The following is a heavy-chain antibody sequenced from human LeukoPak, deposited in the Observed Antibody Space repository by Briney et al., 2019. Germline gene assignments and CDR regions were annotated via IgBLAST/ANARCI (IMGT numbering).Heavy chain of an antibody. D-gene: IGHD2-21*02. J-gene: IGHJ5*02. CDR1: GYTFTGYY. CDR2: INPHSGGT. Sequence: GASVKVSCKASGYTFTGYYLHWVRQAPGQGLEWMGWINPHSGGTNYAQSFQGRVALTTDTSISTAFMELSNLRPDDTAIYFCARSVTYNWFDPWGQGTRVTVPS. CDR3: ARSVTYNWFDP. V-gene: IGHV1-2*02.